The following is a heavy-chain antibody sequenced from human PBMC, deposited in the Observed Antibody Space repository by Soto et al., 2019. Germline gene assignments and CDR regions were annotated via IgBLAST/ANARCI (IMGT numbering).Heavy chain of an antibody. CDR1: GFTVSSNY. CDR2: IFDYGST. Sequence: GSLRLSCAASGFTVSSNYMNWVRQAPGKGLEWVSVIFDYGSTYYADSVKGRFTIFRDNSKNTLYLQMNSLRADDTAVYYCARGPQSGDTPMVRSYFDSWGQGTLVTVSS. V-gene: IGHV3-53*01. J-gene: IGHJ4*02. CDR3: ARGPQSGDTPMVRSYFDS. D-gene: IGHD5-18*01.